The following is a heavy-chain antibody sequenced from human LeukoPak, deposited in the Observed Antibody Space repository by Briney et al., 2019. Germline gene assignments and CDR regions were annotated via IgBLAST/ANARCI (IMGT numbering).Heavy chain of an antibody. V-gene: IGHV1-2*02. CDR1: GYTFTGYY. CDR2: INPNSGGT. Sequence: ASVKVSCKASGYTFTGYYMHWVRQAPGQGLEWMGWINPNSGGTNYAQKFQGRVTMTRDTSISTAYMELSRLRSDDTAVYYCARYNDFWSGYRPENAFDIWGQGTMGTVSS. J-gene: IGHJ3*02. D-gene: IGHD3-3*01. CDR3: ARYNDFWSGYRPENAFDI.